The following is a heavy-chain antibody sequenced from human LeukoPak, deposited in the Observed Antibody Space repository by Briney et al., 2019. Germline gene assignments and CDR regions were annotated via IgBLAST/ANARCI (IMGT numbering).Heavy chain of an antibody. CDR1: GYTFTGYY. D-gene: IGHD6-25*01. Sequence: ASVKVSCKASGYTFTGYYMHWVRQAPGQGLEWMGWINPNSGGTNYAQKFQGRVTMTRNTSISTAYMELSRLRSDDTAVYYCARDLSVRQRFPRYWGQGTLVTVSS. CDR3: ARDLSVRQRFPRY. V-gene: IGHV1-2*02. J-gene: IGHJ4*02. CDR2: INPNSGGT.